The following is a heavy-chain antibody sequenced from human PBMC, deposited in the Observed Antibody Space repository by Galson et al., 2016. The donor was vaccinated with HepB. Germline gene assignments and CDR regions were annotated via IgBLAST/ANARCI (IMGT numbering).Heavy chain of an antibody. CDR1: GGSINSSSYF. V-gene: IGHV4-39*07. CDR3: VRKNEGGRANWFDP. D-gene: IGHD1-14*01. CDR2: INSRGGT. J-gene: IGHJ5*02. Sequence: PLSLTCTVSGGSINSSSYFWNWIRQTPTQGLEWIGEINSRGGTNYNPSLKSRLTISIDTSKNQFSLKLSSLTAADTAVYYCVRKNEGGRANWFDPWGQGTLVSVSS.